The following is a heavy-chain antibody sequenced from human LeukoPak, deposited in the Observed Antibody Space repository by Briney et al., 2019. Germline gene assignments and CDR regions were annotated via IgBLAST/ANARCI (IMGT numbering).Heavy chain of an antibody. V-gene: IGHV4-59*01. J-gene: IGHJ6*03. D-gene: IGHD1-14*01. CDR2: IYYSGST. CDR3: ARSRYYYYYYMDV. Sequence: SETLSLTCTVSGGSISSYYWSWIRQPPGKGLEWIGYIYYSGSTNYNPSLKSRVTISVDTSKNQFSLKLSSVTAADTAVYYCARSRYYYYYYMDVWGKGTTVTVSS. CDR1: GGSISSYY.